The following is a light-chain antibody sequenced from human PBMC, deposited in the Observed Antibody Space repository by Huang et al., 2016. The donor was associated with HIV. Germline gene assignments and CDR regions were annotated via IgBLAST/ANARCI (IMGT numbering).Light chain of an antibody. CDR3: QQRSAWPPIT. CDR2: DAS. Sequence: ETVLTQSPDTLSLSPGERAILFCRAIQSVVNLAWYQQNVGQAPRLLIYDASNRASGIPARFSGSGSGTDFTLTVNILEPEDSAVYYCQQRSAWPPITFGQGTRLEIK. V-gene: IGKV3-11*01. CDR1: QSVVN. J-gene: IGKJ5*01.